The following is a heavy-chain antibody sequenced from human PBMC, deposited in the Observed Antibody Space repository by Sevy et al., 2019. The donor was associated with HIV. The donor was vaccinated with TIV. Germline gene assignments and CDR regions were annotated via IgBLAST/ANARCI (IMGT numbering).Heavy chain of an antibody. Sequence: GGSLRLSCAASGFTFSRYAMHWVRQAPGKGLEWVTIISYDGTIKYYAESVKGRFTISRDNSKNTLYMQMNSLSTEDTAVYYCARNPNYADDSSGSVHDAFDIWGQGTTVTVSS. V-gene: IGHV3-30-3*01. CDR2: ISYDGTIK. J-gene: IGHJ3*02. CDR1: GFTFSRYA. D-gene: IGHD3-22*01. CDR3: ARNPNYADDSSGSVHDAFDI.